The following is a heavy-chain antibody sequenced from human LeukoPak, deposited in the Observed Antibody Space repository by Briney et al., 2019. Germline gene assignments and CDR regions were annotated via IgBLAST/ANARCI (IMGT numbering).Heavy chain of an antibody. CDR3: AREGSAIQGYFDL. J-gene: IGHJ2*01. CDR1: GGTFSSYA. D-gene: IGHD5-18*01. V-gene: IGHV7-4-1*02. Sequence: GASVKVSCKASGGTFSSYAISWVRQAPGRGLEWMGWINTNTGNPTYAQGFTGRFVFSLDTSVSTAYLQISSLKAEDTAVYYCAREGSAIQGYFDLWGRGTLVTVSS. CDR2: INTNTGNP.